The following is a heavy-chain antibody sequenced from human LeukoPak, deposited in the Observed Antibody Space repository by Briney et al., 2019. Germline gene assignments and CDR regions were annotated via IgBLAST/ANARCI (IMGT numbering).Heavy chain of an antibody. V-gene: IGHV4-61*02. J-gene: IGHJ4*02. Sequence: SETLSLTCTVSGGSISSGSYYWSWLRQPAGKGLEWIGRIYTSGSTNYNPSLKSRVTISVDTSKNQFSLKLSSVTAADTAVYYCARQGSWYPDYWGQGTLVTVSS. CDR3: ARQGSWYPDY. D-gene: IGHD6-13*01. CDR2: IYTSGST. CDR1: GGSISSGSYY.